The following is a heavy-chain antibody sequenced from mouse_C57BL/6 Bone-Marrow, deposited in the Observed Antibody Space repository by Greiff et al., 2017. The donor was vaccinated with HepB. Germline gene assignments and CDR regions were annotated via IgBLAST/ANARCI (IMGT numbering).Heavy chain of an antibody. CDR1: GFTFSSYG. CDR2: ISSGGSYT. V-gene: IGHV5-6*01. Sequence: EVQVVESGGDLVKPGGSLKLSCAASGFTFSSYGMSWVRQTPDKRLEWVATISSGGSYTYYPDSVKGRFTISRDNAKNNLYLQMSSLKSEDTAMYYCARHLSMDYWGQGTSVTVSS. J-gene: IGHJ4*01. CDR3: ARHLSMDY. D-gene: IGHD6-2*01.